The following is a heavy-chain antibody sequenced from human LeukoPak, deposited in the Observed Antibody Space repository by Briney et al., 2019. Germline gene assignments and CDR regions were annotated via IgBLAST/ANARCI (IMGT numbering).Heavy chain of an antibody. CDR1: GYSFTSYW. Sequence: GESLKISCKGSGYSFTSYWIGWVRQMPGKGLEWMGIIYPGDSDTRYSPSFQGQVTISADKSISTAYLQWSSLKASDTAMYYCARLNDFWSGYLKYYFDSWGLGTLSPSPQ. D-gene: IGHD3-3*01. V-gene: IGHV5-51*01. CDR2: IYPGDSDT. CDR3: ARLNDFWSGYLKYYFDS. J-gene: IGHJ4*02.